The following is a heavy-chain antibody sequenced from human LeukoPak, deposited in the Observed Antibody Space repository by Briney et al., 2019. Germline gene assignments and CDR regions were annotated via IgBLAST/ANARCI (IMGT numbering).Heavy chain of an antibody. CDR2: ISWNSGSI. V-gene: IGHV3-9*01. Sequence: GRSLRLSCAASGFTFDDYAMHWVRQAPGKGLEWVSGISWNSGSIGYADSVKGRFTISRDNAKNSLYLQMNSLRAEDTALYYCAKDISLIAVAGTFDYWGQGTLVTVSS. CDR3: AKDISLIAVAGTFDY. D-gene: IGHD6-19*01. CDR1: GFTFDDYA. J-gene: IGHJ4*02.